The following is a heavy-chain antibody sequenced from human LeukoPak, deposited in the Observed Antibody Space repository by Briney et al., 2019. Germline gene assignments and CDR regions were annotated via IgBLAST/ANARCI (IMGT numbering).Heavy chain of an antibody. V-gene: IGHV7-4-1*02. CDR2: INTNTGNP. J-gene: IGHJ4*02. CDR1: GYTFTSYA. Sequence: ASVKVSCKASGYTFTSYAMNWVRQAPGQGLEWMGWINTNTGNPTYAQGFTGRFVFSLDTSVSTAYLQISSLKAEDTAVYYCAREGYCGGDCSTFGPSMATNYWGQGTLVTVSS. D-gene: IGHD2-21*02. CDR3: AREGYCGGDCSTFGPSMATNY.